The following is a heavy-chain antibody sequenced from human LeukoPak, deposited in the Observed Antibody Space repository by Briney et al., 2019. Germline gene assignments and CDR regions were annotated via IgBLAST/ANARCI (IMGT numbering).Heavy chain of an antibody. CDR3: AQTGIAVAGSSDGGAFDI. D-gene: IGHD6-19*01. J-gene: IGHJ3*02. Sequence: GGPLRLSCAASGFTFSSYAMSWVRQAPGKGLEWVSAISGSGGSTYYADSVKGRFTISRDNSKNTLYLQMNSLRAEDTAVYYCAQTGIAVAGSSDGGAFDIWGQGTMVTVSS. V-gene: IGHV3-23*01. CDR1: GFTFSSYA. CDR2: ISGSGGST.